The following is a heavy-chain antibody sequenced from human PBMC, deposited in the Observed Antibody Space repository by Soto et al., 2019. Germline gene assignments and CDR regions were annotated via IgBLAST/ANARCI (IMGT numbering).Heavy chain of an antibody. CDR2: IIPILGIA. CDR3: ARTKMPYNWIDP. D-gene: IGHD2-2*01. J-gene: IGHJ5*01. V-gene: IGHV1-69*02. Sequence: SVKVSCKASGGTFSSYTISWVRQAPGQGLEWMGRIIPILGIANYAQKFQGRVTITADKSTSTAYMELSSLRSEDTAVYYGARTKMPYNWIDPWGQGTLVTVSS. CDR1: GGTFSSYT.